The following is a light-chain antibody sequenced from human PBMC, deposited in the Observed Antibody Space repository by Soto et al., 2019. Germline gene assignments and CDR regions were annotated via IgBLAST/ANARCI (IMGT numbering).Light chain of an antibody. J-gene: IGKJ2*02. CDR1: QSVSSY. Sequence: EIVLTQSPATLSLSPGERATLSCRASQSVSSYLAWYQQKPGQAPRLLIYEASNRATGIPARFSGSGSGTECSLTISTPWPQDFSLFNCQRSSNGRFCTLGQGTKLEIK. V-gene: IGKV3-11*01. CDR2: EAS. CDR3: QRSSNGRFCT.